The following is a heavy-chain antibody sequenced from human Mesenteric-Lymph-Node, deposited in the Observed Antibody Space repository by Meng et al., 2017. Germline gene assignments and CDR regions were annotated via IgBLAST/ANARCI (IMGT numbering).Heavy chain of an antibody. CDR1: GGSISSSSYY. CDR2: IYYSGST. V-gene: IGHV4-39*07. D-gene: IGHD3-22*01. J-gene: IGHJ4*02. Sequence: SETLSLTCTVSGGSISSSSYYWGWIRQPPGKGLDWIGSIYYSGSTYYNPSLKSRVTISVDTSKNQFSLKLNSVTPEDTAVYYCARDYYDSSGYNYFDYWGQGTLVTVSS. CDR3: ARDYYDSSGYNYFDY.